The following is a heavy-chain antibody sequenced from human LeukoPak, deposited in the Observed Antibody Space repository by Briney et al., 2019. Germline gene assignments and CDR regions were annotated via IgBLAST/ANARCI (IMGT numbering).Heavy chain of an antibody. Sequence: SETLSLTCTVSGDSISSGSSYWSWIRQPAGEGLEWIGRIYTRGSTSYNPSLESRVTISLDTSKNQFSLKLSSVTAADTAVYYCARDPYDSSGYQSYFQHWGQGTLVTVSS. D-gene: IGHD3-22*01. CDR2: IYTRGST. CDR1: GDSISSGSSY. CDR3: ARDPYDSSGYQSYFQH. J-gene: IGHJ1*01. V-gene: IGHV4-61*02.